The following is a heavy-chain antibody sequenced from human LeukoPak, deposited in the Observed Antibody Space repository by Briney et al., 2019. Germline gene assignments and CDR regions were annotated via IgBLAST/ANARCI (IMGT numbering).Heavy chain of an antibody. CDR2: INSDGSSI. J-gene: IGHJ4*02. Sequence: PGGSLRLSCAASGFTFSSYWMHWVRQAPGKGLGWVSRINSDGSSITYADSVEGRFTISRDNAKNTLFMQMNSLRVEDTAVYYCAREGRVSGYDFDCWGQGTLVTVSS. V-gene: IGHV3-74*03. CDR1: GFTFSSYW. D-gene: IGHD5-12*01. CDR3: AREGRVSGYDFDC.